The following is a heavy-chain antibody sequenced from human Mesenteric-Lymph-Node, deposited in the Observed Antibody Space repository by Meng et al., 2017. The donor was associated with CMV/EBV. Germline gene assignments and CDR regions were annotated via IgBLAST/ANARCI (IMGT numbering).Heavy chain of an antibody. D-gene: IGHD7-27*01. V-gene: IGHV6-1*01. CDR3: ARCPDNWGSNAFDI. CDR1: GDSVPDYNAA. CDR2: TYHRYKWHY. J-gene: IGHJ3*02. Sequence: SQTLALTRAISGDSVPDYNAAWNWIRQSPSRGLEWLGRTYHRYKWHYDYSVSVEGRITIKPDTSENQLYLHLNSVTPEDTAVYYCARCPDNWGSNAFDIWGQGTVVTVSS.